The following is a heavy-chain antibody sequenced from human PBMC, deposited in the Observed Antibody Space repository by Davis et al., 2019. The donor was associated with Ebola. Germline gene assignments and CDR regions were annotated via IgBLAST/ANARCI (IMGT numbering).Heavy chain of an antibody. J-gene: IGHJ4*02. CDR1: GGSISSYY. CDR2: IDWDDDK. CDR3: ARISSVRPFDY. D-gene: IGHD6-6*01. Sequence: TLSLTCTVSGGSISSYYWSWIRQPPGKALEWLARIDWDDDKYYSTSLKTRLTISKDTSKNQVVLTMTNMDPVDTATYYCARISSVRPFDYWGQGTLVTVSS. V-gene: IGHV2-70*11.